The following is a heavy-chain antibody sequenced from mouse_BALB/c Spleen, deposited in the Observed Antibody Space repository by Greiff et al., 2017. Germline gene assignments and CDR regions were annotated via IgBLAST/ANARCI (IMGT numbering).Heavy chain of an antibody. J-gene: IGHJ1*01. Sequence: VQLQQSGPELVKPGASMKISCKASGYSFPGYTMNWVKQSHGKNLEWIGLINPYNGGTSYNQKFKGKATLTVDKSSSTAYMELLSLTSEDSAVYYGARDYYGSSDGYFEVWGAGTTVTVSS. D-gene: IGHD1-1*01. CDR3: ARDYYGSSDGYFEV. CDR1: GYSFPGYT. CDR2: INPYNGGT. V-gene: IGHV1-18*01.